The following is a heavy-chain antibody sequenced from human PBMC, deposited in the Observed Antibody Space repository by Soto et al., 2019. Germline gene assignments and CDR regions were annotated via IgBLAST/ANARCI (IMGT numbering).Heavy chain of an antibody. J-gene: IGHJ6*03. CDR3: ARVRYYSNYFYDYYYMDV. V-gene: IGHV1-8*01. CDR1: GYTFTSYD. Sequence: ASVKVSCKASGYTFTSYDINWVRQATGQELEWMGWMNPNSGNTGYAQKFQGRVTMTRNTSTSTAYMELSSLRSEDTAVYYCARVRYYSNYFYDYYYMDVRGKGTTVTVSS. D-gene: IGHD4-4*01. CDR2: MNPNSGNT.